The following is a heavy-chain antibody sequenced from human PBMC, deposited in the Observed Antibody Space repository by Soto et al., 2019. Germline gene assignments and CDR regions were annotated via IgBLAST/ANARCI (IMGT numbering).Heavy chain of an antibody. D-gene: IGHD6-13*01. CDR3: ARHKLQQLARQDY. Sequence: GESLKISCKGSGYSFTSYWISWVRQMPGKGLEWMGRIDPSDSYTNYSPSFQGHVTISADKSISTAYLQWSSLKASDTAMYYSARHKLQQLARQDYWGQGTLVTVSS. CDR1: GYSFTSYW. J-gene: IGHJ4*02. CDR2: IDPSDSYT. V-gene: IGHV5-10-1*01.